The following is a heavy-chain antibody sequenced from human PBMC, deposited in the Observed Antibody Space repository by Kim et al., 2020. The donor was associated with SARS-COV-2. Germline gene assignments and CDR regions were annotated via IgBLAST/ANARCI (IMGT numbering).Heavy chain of an antibody. CDR1: GGSISSNY. CDR3: SRHVLFRTFYY. D-gene: IGHD3-16*01. Sequence: SETLSLTCTVSGGSISSNYWSWIRQPPGKGLEWIGYFYYSGSTNYNPSLKSRVTISVDTSKNQFSLKLSSVTAADTAVYYCSRHVLFRTFYYWGQGTLVT. CDR2: FYYSGST. J-gene: IGHJ4*02. V-gene: IGHV4-59*08.